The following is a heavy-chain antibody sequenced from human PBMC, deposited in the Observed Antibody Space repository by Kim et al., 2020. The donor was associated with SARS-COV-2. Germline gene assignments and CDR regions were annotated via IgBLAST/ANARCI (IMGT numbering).Heavy chain of an antibody. CDR3: ARMEISGWFNFDV. V-gene: IGHV4-38-2*02. CDR1: GSSIGIGYY. J-gene: IGHJ3*01. D-gene: IGHD6-13*01. CDR2: ISHTGNT. Sequence: SETLSLTCTVSGSSIGIGYYWAWIRQPPGRGLEWIGSISHTGNTYSNPSLRGRISISVDTSKRQFSLNVTSVTAADTAVYSCARMEISGWFNFDVWGLGTMVTASS.